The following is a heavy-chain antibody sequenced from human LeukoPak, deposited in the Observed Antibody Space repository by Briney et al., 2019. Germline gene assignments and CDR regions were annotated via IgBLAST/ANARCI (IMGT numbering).Heavy chain of an antibody. Sequence: GESLKISCKGSGYNFTNYWIGWVRQLPGKGLEWMGMIDPTDSYTNYSPSFQGHATISTDKSIRTAYLQWSSLKASDTAIYYCARRGRSSSNFDFWGQGTLVTVSS. CDR3: ARRGRSSSNFDF. CDR1: GYNFTNYW. D-gene: IGHD6-6*01. CDR2: IDPTDSYT. V-gene: IGHV5-10-1*01. J-gene: IGHJ4*02.